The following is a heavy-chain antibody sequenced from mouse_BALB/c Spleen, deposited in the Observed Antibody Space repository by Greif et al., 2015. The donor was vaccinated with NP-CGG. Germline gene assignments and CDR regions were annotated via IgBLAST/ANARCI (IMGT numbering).Heavy chain of an antibody. D-gene: IGHD1-1*01. CDR1: GYTFTSYW. J-gene: IGHJ4*01. Sequence: QVQLQQSGAELVKPGASVKLSCKASGYTFTSYWMHWVKQRPGQGLEWIGEIDPSDSYTNYNQKFKGKATLTVDKSSSTAYMQLSSLTSEDSAVYYCARVGYGSLYYAMDYWGQGTSVTVSS. V-gene: IGHV1-69*02. CDR3: ARVGYGSLYYAMDY. CDR2: IDPSDSYT.